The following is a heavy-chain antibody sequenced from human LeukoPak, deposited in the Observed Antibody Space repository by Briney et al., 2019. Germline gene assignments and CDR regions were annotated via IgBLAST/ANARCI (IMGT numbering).Heavy chain of an antibody. CDR1: GFTFSSYS. CDR2: ISSSSSTM. CDR3: ARDARGTYGEYFEY. V-gene: IGHV3-48*02. J-gene: IGHJ4*02. D-gene: IGHD4-17*01. Sequence: PGGSLRLSCAASGFTFSSYSMNWVRQAPGKGLEWVSYISSSSSTMHYADSVKGRFTISRDNAKNLLYLHMNSLRDGDTAVYYCARDARGTYGEYFEYWGQGTLVTVSS.